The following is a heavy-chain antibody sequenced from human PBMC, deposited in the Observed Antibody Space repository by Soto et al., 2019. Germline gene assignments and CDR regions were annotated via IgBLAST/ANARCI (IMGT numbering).Heavy chain of an antibody. V-gene: IGHV1-58*02. D-gene: IGHD1-1*01. J-gene: IGHJ5*02. CDR3: AADKAPTDPYNWVDP. CDR1: GFIFGTSA. CDR2: IVVGTGNT. Sequence: ASVKVSCKASGFIFGTSAIHWVRQTRGHRLEWIGWIVVGTGNTNYAQTFQERVTITRDMFTSTAYMELSGLTSEDTAIYYCAADKAPTDPYNWVDPWGQGTQVTSPQ.